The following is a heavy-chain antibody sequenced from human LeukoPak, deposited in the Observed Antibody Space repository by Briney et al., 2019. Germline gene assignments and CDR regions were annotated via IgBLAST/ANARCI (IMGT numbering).Heavy chain of an antibody. CDR2: INSDGSST. D-gene: IGHD4-17*01. CDR1: GFTFSSYW. CDR3: ARAPVTSCRGAFCYPFDY. J-gene: IGHJ4*02. Sequence: GGSLRLSCAASGFTFSSYWMHWVRQAPGKGLVWVSRINSDGSSTSYADSVKGRFTISRDNSKNTVYLQMKSLRAEDAAVYYCARAPVTSCRGAFCYPFDYWGPGILVTVSS. V-gene: IGHV3-74*01.